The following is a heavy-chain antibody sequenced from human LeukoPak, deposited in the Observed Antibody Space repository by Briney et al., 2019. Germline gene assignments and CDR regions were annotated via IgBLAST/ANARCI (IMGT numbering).Heavy chain of an antibody. D-gene: IGHD4-17*01. V-gene: IGHV1-18*01. J-gene: IGHJ6*03. CDR2: ISAYNGNT. CDR1: GYTFTSYG. CDR3: ARFALQLRYDYYYMDV. Sequence: GASVKVSCKASGYTFTSYGISWVRQAPGQGLEWMGWISAYNGNTNYAQKLQGRVTMTTDTSTSTAYMELRSLRSDDTAVYYCARFALQLRYDYYYMDVWGKGTTVTVSS.